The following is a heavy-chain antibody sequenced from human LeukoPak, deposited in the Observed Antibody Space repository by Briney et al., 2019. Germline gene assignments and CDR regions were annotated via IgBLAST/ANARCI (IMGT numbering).Heavy chain of an antibody. Sequence: SETLSLTCTVSGGSISSSSYYWGWIRQPPGKGLEWIGSIYYSGSTYYNPSLKSRVTISVDTSKNQFSLKLSSVTAADTAVYYCARATKYYYDSSGYYYYFDYWGQGTLVTVSS. CDR3: ARATKYYYDSSGYYYYFDY. J-gene: IGHJ4*02. D-gene: IGHD3-22*01. CDR1: GGSISSSSYY. CDR2: IYYSGST. V-gene: IGHV4-39*07.